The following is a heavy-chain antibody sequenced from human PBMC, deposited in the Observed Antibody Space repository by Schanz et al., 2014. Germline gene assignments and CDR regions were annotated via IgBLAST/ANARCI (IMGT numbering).Heavy chain of an antibody. V-gene: IGHV3-33*01. J-gene: IGHJ4*02. D-gene: IGHD6-19*01. Sequence: LVESGGGVVQPGRSLRLSCAASGFTFSSYGMHWVRQVPGKGLEWVAVVCYDGSKKYYEDSVKGRFTISRDNSKNTLYLQMNSLRAEVTAVYFCARDTAVAGTGPHFDYWGQGTLVTVSS. CDR1: GFTFSSYG. CDR3: ARDTAVAGTGPHFDY. CDR2: VCYDGSKK.